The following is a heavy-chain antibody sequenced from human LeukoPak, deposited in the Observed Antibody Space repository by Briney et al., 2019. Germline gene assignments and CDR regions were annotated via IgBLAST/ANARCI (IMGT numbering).Heavy chain of an antibody. J-gene: IGHJ4*02. Sequence: QSGGSLRLSCAASGFTFSSYAMSWVRQAPGKGLEWVSAISGSGGSTYYADSVKGRFTISRDNSKNTLYLQMNSLRAEDTAVYYCAKDVPVDFFGGVIVTLDYWGQGTLVTVSS. CDR3: AKDVPVDFFGGVIVTLDY. V-gene: IGHV3-23*01. CDR2: ISGSGGST. CDR1: GFTFSSYA. D-gene: IGHD3-16*02.